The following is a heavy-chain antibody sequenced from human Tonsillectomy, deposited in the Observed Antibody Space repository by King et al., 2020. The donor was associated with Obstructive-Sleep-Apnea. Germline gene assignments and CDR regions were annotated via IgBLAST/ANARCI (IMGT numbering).Heavy chain of an antibody. J-gene: IGHJ6*02. CDR1: GDSLSSTNYH. CDR3: PRRKFQLPTHYYCYGLDV. V-gene: IGHV4-39*07. CDR2: LHYSGSA. D-gene: IGHD2-2*01. Sequence: QLQESGPGLVKPSETLSLTCTVSGDSLSSTNYHWGWIRQPPGKGLEWIGSLHYSGSATYSPSLKSRVSISADTSTNQSSLRLSSVTAADTAVYYCPRRKFQLPTHYYCYGLDVWGQGTTVTVSS.